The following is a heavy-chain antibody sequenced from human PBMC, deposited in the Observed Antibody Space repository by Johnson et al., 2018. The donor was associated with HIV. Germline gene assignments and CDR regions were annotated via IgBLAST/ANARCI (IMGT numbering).Heavy chain of an antibody. CDR3: AKDWARIAAAQFDI. J-gene: IGHJ3*02. D-gene: IGHD6-13*01. Sequence: QVQLVESGGGVVQPGGSLRLSCAASGFTFGSYGMHWVRQAPGKGLEWVAFIRYGGSNKYYADSVKGRFTISRDNSKNTLYLQMNSLRAEDTAVYYCAKDWARIAAAQFDIWGQGTMVTVSS. CDR1: GFTFGSYG. CDR2: IRYGGSNK. V-gene: IGHV3-30*02.